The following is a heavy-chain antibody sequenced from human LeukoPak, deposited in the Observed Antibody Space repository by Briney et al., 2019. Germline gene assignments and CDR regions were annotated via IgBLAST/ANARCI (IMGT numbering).Heavy chain of an antibody. D-gene: IGHD1-7*01. CDR1: GFTFSDYY. J-gene: IGHJ3*02. CDR2: ISGSGTTM. CDR3: GRDFGLTGTKRSLDI. V-gene: IGHV3-11*01. Sequence: GGSLRLSCAASGFTFSDYYMGWIRQAPRKGLEWLSYISGSGTTMYYADSAKGRFTISRDNATNSLDLQMNSLRAEDTAVYYCGRDFGLTGTKRSLDIWGQGTMVTVSS.